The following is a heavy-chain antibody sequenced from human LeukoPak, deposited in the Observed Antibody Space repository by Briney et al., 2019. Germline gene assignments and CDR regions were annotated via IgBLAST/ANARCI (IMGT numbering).Heavy chain of an antibody. V-gene: IGHV3-21*01. J-gene: IGHJ4*02. CDR1: GFTFSSYS. D-gene: IGHD3-16*01. CDR2: ISSSSRYT. Sequence: GGSLRLSCAASGFTFSSYSMNWVRQAPGKGLEWVSSISSSSRYTYYADSVKGRFTISRDNAKNSLFLQMNSLRAEDTAVYYCARDSDEGDFDYWGQGTLVTVSS. CDR3: ARDSDEGDFDY.